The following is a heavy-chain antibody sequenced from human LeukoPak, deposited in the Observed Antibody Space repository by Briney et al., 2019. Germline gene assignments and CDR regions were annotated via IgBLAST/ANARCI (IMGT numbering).Heavy chain of an antibody. V-gene: IGHV1-18*01. CDR3: ARPHSYGSTYFDC. D-gene: IGHD4-17*01. Sequence: GASVKVSCKASGYTFTSYGISWVRQAPGQGLEWMGWISTYNTNTYYAQGLQGRVSMTTDTSTSTAYMELRSLRSDDTAVYYCARPHSYGSTYFDCWGQGTLVTVSS. CDR2: ISTYNTNT. CDR1: GYTFTSYG. J-gene: IGHJ4*02.